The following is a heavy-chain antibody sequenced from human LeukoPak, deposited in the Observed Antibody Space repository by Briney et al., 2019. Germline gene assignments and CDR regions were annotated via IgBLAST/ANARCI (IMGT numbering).Heavy chain of an antibody. D-gene: IGHD3-3*01. J-gene: IGHJ4*02. Sequence: SVKVSCKASGGTFSSYAISWVRQAPGHGLEWMGGIIPIFGTANYAQKFPGRVTITADESTSTAYMELSSLRSEDTAVYYCARVARYKFPTYYDFWSGVIFDYWGQGTLVTVSS. CDR3: ARVARYKFPTYYDFWSGVIFDY. CDR1: GGTFSSYA. V-gene: IGHV1-69*13. CDR2: IIPIFGTA.